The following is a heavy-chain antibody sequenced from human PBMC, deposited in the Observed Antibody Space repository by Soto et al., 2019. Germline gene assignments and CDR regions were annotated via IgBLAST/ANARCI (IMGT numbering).Heavy chain of an antibody. CDR2: ISVNGGST. CDR3: AKDGVSGSYYFYFDS. CDR1: GFTFSSYA. V-gene: IGHV3-23*01. D-gene: IGHD1-26*01. J-gene: IGHJ4*02. Sequence: PGGSLRLSCAASGFTFSSYAMSWVRQAPGKGLEWVSAISVNGGSTYYADSVKGRFTTSRDNSKNTLYLQMNSLRAEDTAVYYCAKDGVSGSYYFYFDSWGQGALVTVSS.